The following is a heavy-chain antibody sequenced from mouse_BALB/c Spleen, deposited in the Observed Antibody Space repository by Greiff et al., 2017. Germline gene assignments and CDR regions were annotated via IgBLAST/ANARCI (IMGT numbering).Heavy chain of an antibody. D-gene: IGHD1-1*01. V-gene: IGHV1-31*01. CDR2: INPYNGAT. J-gene: IGHJ2*01. Sequence: VQLKESGPELVKPGASVKISCKASGYSFTGYYMHWVKQSHVKSLEWIGRINPYNGATSYNQNFKDKASLTVDKSSSTAYMELHSLTSEDSAVYYCARSAVVSFDYWGQGTTRTVSS. CDR3: ARSAVVSFDY. CDR1: GYSFTGYY.